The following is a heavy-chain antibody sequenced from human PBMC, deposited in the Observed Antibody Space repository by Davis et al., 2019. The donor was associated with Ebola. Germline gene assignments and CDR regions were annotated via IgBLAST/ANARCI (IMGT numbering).Heavy chain of an antibody. J-gene: IGHJ6*02. CDR3: ARVVYDFWSGYYTLGGMDV. Sequence: MPSETLSLTCAVSGDSISSSNWWRWVRQPPGKGLEWIGEISQSGSTNYNPSLKSRVTISVDKSKNQFSLKLSSVTAADTAVYYCARVVYDFWSGYYTLGGMDVWGQGTTVTVSS. CDR1: GDSISSSNW. CDR2: ISQSGST. V-gene: IGHV4-4*02. D-gene: IGHD3-3*01.